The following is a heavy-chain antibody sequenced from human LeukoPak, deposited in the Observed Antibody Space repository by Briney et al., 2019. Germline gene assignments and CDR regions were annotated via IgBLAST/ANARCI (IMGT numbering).Heavy chain of an antibody. J-gene: IGHJ4*02. D-gene: IGHD2-2*03. CDR1: GGSIYSYF. Sequence: SETLSLTCTVSGGSIYSYFWSWIRQPPGKGPEWIGYIYYSGSTNYNPSLKSRVTISLDTSKNQFSMKLSSVTAADTAVYYCASYGYCSSTSCRYYFDYWGQGTLVTVSS. V-gene: IGHV4-59*01. CDR3: ASYGYCSSTSCRYYFDY. CDR2: IYYSGST.